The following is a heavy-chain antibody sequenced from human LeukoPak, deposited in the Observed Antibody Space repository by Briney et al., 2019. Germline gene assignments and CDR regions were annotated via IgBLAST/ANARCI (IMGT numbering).Heavy chain of an antibody. CDR2: ISGSGGST. V-gene: IGHV3-23*01. CDR3: ATKGITIFGVVIDKLDY. CDR1: GFTFSSYA. J-gene: IGHJ4*02. D-gene: IGHD3-3*01. Sequence: GGSLRLSRAASGFTFSSYAMSWVRQAPGKGLEWVSAISGSGGSTYYADSVKGRFTISRDNSKNTLYLQMNSLRAEDTAVYYCATKGITIFGVVIDKLDYWGQGTLVTVSS.